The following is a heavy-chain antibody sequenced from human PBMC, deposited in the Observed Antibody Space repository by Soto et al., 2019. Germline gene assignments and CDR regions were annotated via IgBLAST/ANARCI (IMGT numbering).Heavy chain of an antibody. Sequence: PSETLSLTCTVAGGSISSYYWSWIRRPPGKGLEWIGYIYYSGSTNYNPSLKSRVTISVDTSKNQFSLKLSSVTAADTAVYYCASRPYCGGDCYYFDYWGQGTLVTVSS. CDR1: GGSISSYY. J-gene: IGHJ4*02. CDR3: ASRPYCGGDCYYFDY. V-gene: IGHV4-59*08. CDR2: IYYSGST. D-gene: IGHD2-21*02.